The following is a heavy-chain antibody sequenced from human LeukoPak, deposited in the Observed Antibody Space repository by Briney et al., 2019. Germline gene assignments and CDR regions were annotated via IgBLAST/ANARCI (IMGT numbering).Heavy chain of an antibody. D-gene: IGHD3-10*01. J-gene: IGHJ4*02. CDR1: GFTFSSYS. Sequence: GGSLRLSCAASGFTFSSYSINWVRQAPGEVLEWASSISSSSSYIYYADSVKGRFTISRDSAKNSLYLQMNSLRAEDTAVYYCAREVSNYYGSGSYFADWGQGTLVTVSS. CDR2: ISSSSSYI. CDR3: AREVSNYYGSGSYFAD. V-gene: IGHV3-21*01.